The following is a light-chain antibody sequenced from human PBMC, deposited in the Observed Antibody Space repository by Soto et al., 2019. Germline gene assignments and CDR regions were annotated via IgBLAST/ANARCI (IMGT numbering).Light chain of an antibody. J-gene: IGLJ3*02. Sequence: QSVLTQPASVSGSPGHSITISCTGTSSDVGGYKYVSWYQQHPGKAPKLMIYDVRSRPSGVSNRFSGSKSGNTASLTISGLQAEDEADYYCSSYTSSSTRVFGGGTQLTVL. CDR2: DVR. CDR3: SSYTSSSTRV. CDR1: SSDVGGYKY. V-gene: IGLV2-14*01.